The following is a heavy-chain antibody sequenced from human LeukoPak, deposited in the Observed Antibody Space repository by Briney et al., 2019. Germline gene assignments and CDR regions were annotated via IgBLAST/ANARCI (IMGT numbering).Heavy chain of an antibody. V-gene: IGHV1-18*01. CDR3: ARDQAGGDYYYYGMDV. CDR2: ISAYNGNT. D-gene: IGHD3-10*01. CDR1: GYTFTSYG. Sequence: ASVKVSCKASGYTFTSYGISWVRQAPGQGLEWMGWISAYNGNTNYAQKLQGRVTMTTDTSTSTAHMELRSLRSDDTAVYYWARDQAGGDYYYYGMDVWGQGTTVTVSS. J-gene: IGHJ6*02.